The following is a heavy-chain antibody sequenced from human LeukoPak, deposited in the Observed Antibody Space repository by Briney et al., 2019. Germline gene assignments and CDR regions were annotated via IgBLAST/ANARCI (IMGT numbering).Heavy chain of an antibody. Sequence: PSETLSLTCTVSGGSVSSTSSSYFWNWMRQPPGKGLEWIGYIYHTGSTKYNPSLESRVTMSVDTFKNQFSLKLRSVTAADTAVYYCASGSGRTRITIFGVEWDGMDVWGQGTTVTVSS. CDR1: GGSVSSTSSSYF. D-gene: IGHD3-3*01. CDR2: IYHTGST. CDR3: ASGSGRTRITIFGVEWDGMDV. J-gene: IGHJ6*02. V-gene: IGHV4-61*01.